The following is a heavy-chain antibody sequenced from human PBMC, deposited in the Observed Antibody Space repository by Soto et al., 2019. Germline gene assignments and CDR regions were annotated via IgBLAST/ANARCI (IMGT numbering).Heavy chain of an antibody. D-gene: IGHD5-12*01. V-gene: IGHV4-34*01. CDR1: GGSISGYY. Sequence: PSETLSLTCAVYGGSISGYYWSWIRQPPGKGLEWIGEINHSGSTNYNLSLKSRVTISVDTSKNQFSLKLSSVTAADTAVYYCARAGLRSFARWGQGTLVTVSS. J-gene: IGHJ4*02. CDR2: INHSGST. CDR3: ARAGLRSFAR.